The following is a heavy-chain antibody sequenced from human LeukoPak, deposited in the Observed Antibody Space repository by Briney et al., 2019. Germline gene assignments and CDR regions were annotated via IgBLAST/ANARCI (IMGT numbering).Heavy chain of an antibody. CDR2: IYYSGST. V-gene: IGHV4-30-4*01. J-gene: IGHJ3*02. CDR1: GGSISSGDHY. CDR3: ARVPYYYDSSGYYSDRGAFDI. D-gene: IGHD3-22*01. Sequence: SETLSLTCTVSGGSISSGDHYWSWIRQPPGKGLEWIGYIYYSGSTYYNPSLKSRVTISVDTSKNQFSLKLSSVTAADTAVYYCARVPYYYDSSGYYSDRGAFDIWGQGTMVTVSS.